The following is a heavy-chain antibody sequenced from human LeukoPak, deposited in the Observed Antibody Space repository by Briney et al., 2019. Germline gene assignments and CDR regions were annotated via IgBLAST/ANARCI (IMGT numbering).Heavy chain of an antibody. CDR1: VGSIGTHH. J-gene: IGHJ5*02. V-gene: IGHV4-59*11. Sequence: KPSETLSLTCTVSVGSIGTHHWSWIRQPPGKGLEWIGYIYNSGSTNYNPSLKSRVTISVDPSKNQFSLKLSSVTAADTAVYYCTRGESGYTYGHGWFDPWGQGTLVTVSS. D-gene: IGHD5-18*01. CDR2: IYNSGST. CDR3: TRGESGYTYGHGWFDP.